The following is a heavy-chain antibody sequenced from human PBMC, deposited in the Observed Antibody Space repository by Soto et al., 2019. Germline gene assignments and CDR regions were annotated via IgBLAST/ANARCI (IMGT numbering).Heavy chain of an antibody. Sequence: QVTLKESGPVLVKPTETLTLTCTVSGFSLSNARMGVSWIRQPPGKALEWLAHIFSNDEKSYSTSLKSRLTIPRDTSKSQVVLTMINMDPVDTATYYCARVIGQWLGRYYFDYWGQGTLVTVSS. J-gene: IGHJ4*02. CDR2: IFSNDEK. CDR3: ARVIGQWLGRYYFDY. CDR1: GFSLSNARMG. D-gene: IGHD6-19*01. V-gene: IGHV2-26*02.